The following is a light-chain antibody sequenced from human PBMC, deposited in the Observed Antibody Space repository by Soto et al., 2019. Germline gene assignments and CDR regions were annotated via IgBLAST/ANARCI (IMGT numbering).Light chain of an antibody. Sequence: DIQMTQSPSTLSASVGDRVTITCRASQSVRNWLAWYQQKPGKAPKLLIYDASSWESGVPSRFSGSGFGTEFTLTISSLQPDDFATYYCQQFNTYSYTFGQGTRVEIK. CDR2: DAS. J-gene: IGKJ2*01. CDR1: QSVRNW. CDR3: QQFNTYSYT. V-gene: IGKV1-5*01.